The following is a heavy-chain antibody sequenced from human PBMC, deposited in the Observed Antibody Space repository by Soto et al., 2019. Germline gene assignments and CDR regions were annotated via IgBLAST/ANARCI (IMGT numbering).Heavy chain of an antibody. CDR1: GGSFSGYY. CDR3: ARARQYDDCEFDH. Sequence: PSETLSLTCAVYGGSFSGYYWSWIRQPPGKGLEWIGEINHSGSTNYNPSLKSRVIISVDTSENQFSLKLTSVTAADTAMYYCARARQYDDCEFDHWGQGTLVNVSS. CDR2: INHSGST. J-gene: IGHJ5*02. V-gene: IGHV4-34*01. D-gene: IGHD3-22*01.